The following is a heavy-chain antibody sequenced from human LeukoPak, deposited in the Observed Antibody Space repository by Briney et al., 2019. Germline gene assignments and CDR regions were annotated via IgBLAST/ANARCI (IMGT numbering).Heavy chain of an antibody. CDR2: INSDGSST. Sequence: GGSLRLSCAASGFTFSSYWMHWVRQAPGKGLVWVSRINSDGSSTSYADSVKGRFTISRDNAKNTLYLQMNSLRAEDTAVYYCAREAGDIVVVPAAIFDHWGQGTLVTVSS. V-gene: IGHV3-74*01. CDR3: AREAGDIVVVPAAIFDH. D-gene: IGHD2-2*01. J-gene: IGHJ4*02. CDR1: GFTFSSYW.